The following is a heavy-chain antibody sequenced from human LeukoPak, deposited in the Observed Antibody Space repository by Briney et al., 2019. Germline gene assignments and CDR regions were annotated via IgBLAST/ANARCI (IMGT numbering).Heavy chain of an antibody. V-gene: IGHV1-24*01. CDR1: GYTLTELS. D-gene: IGHD1-26*01. Sequence: ASVKVSCKVSGYTLTELSMHWVRQAPGKGLEWMGGFDPEDGETIYAQKFQGRVTMTEDTSTDTAYVELSSLRSEDTAVYYCATHHFLSGSPWLDPWGQGTLVTVSS. CDR2: FDPEDGET. J-gene: IGHJ5*02. CDR3: ATHHFLSGSPWLDP.